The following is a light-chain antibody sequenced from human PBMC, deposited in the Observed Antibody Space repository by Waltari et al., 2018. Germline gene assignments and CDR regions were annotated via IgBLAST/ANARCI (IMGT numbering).Light chain of an antibody. CDR1: QSVGSNY. Sequence: EIVLTQSPGTLSLSPGERATLSCRASQSVGSNYVAWYQQKPGQAPRLLIYEASSRASGIPDRFSGDGSGTDFTLTISRLEPEDFAVYYCQHYGTLRTFGQGTKLEIK. V-gene: IGKV3-20*01. J-gene: IGKJ2*01. CDR2: EAS. CDR3: QHYGTLRT.